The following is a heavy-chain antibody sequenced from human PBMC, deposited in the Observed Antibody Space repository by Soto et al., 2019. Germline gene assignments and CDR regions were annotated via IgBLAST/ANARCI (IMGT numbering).Heavy chain of an antibody. CDR2: IIPIFGTA. V-gene: IGHV1-69*06. D-gene: IGHD3-3*01. CDR1: GGTFSSYA. Sequence: GASVKVSCKASGGTFSSYAISWVRQAPGQGLEWMGGIIPIFGTANYAQKFQGRVTITADKSTSTAYMELSSLRSEDTAVYYCARDFWSGYSWGMDVWGQGTTVNVSS. J-gene: IGHJ6*02. CDR3: ARDFWSGYSWGMDV.